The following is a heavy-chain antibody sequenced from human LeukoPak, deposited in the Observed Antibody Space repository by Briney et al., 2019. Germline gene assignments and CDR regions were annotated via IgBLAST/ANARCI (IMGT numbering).Heavy chain of an antibody. CDR1: GLAFSAYK. D-gene: IGHD2-2*03. V-gene: IGHV3-53*01. J-gene: IGHJ4*02. CDR3: ARDFGYCSTTSCYDQ. Sequence: GGSLRLSCAASGLAFSAYKMHWVRQAPRKGLEWVSVIYTGGSTYYADSVKGRFTISRDNSKNTLLLQMNSLRAEDTAVYYCARDFGYCSTTSCYDQWGQGTLVTVSS. CDR2: IYTGGST.